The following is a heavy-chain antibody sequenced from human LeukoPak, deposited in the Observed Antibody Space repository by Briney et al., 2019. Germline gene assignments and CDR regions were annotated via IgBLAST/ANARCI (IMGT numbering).Heavy chain of an antibody. CDR2: ISSSGSTI. D-gene: IGHD1-26*01. CDR1: GFTFSSYE. Sequence: GGSLRLSCAASGFTFSSYEMNWVRQASGKGLEWVSYISSSGSTIYYADSVKGRFTISRDNSKNTLYLQMGSLRAEDMAVYYCARDRGGSYSDLGYWGQGTLVTVSS. V-gene: IGHV3-48*03. J-gene: IGHJ4*02. CDR3: ARDRGGSYSDLGY.